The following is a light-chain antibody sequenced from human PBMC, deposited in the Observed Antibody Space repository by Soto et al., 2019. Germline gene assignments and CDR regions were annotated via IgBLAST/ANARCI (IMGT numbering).Light chain of an antibody. V-gene: IGLV2-8*01. J-gene: IGLJ2*01. CDR3: SSYAGSNNVVV. CDR1: SSDVGAYNY. Sequence: QSALTQPPSASGSPGQSVTISCTGTSSDVGAYNYVSWYQQHPGKAPKLMIYEVSKRPSGVPDRFSGSKSGTTASLTVSGLQAEDEADYYCSSYAGSNNVVVFGGGTKLTVL. CDR2: EVS.